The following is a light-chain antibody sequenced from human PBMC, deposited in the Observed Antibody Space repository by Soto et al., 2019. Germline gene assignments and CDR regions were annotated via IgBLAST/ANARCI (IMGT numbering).Light chain of an antibody. CDR1: QTINNN. Sequence: VITQAPATLSVSPGERATVPCTPSQTINNNVAWYQLKDGQVPRLLIYGASTRAADVPARFSGGGSGTEFTLTIGSLQSEDFAEYPCKQYNNWPQTFGKGTKVDIK. J-gene: IGKJ1*01. CDR3: KQYNNWPQT. V-gene: IGKV3-15*01. CDR2: GAS.